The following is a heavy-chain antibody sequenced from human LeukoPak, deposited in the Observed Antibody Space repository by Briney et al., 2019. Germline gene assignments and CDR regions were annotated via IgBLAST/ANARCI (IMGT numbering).Heavy chain of an antibody. V-gene: IGHV3-48*01. J-gene: IGHJ4*02. CDR1: GFTFSSYS. D-gene: IGHD5-12*01. CDR2: ISSSSTI. CDR3: ARDHTRGYEEPDGCDY. Sequence: GGSLRLSCAASGFTFSSYSMNWVRQAPGKGLGWVSYISSSSTIYYADSVKGRFTISRDNTKNSLYLQMNSLRAEDTAVYYCARDHTRGYEEPDGCDYWGEGTLVTVSS.